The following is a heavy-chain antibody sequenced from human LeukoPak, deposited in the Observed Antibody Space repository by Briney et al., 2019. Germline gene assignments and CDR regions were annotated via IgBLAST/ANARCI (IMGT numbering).Heavy chain of an antibody. Sequence: PGGSLRLSCAASGFTFSDYQMGWVRQAPGKGLEWVANTKQDGSEKYYADSVKGRFTISRDNAKNSLDLQMNSLRVEDTAVYYCAKDDVTGFGDYDAFDIWGQGTMVTVSS. CDR2: TKQDGSEK. J-gene: IGHJ3*02. CDR1: GFTFSDYQ. CDR3: AKDDVTGFGDYDAFDI. D-gene: IGHD4-17*01. V-gene: IGHV3-7*03.